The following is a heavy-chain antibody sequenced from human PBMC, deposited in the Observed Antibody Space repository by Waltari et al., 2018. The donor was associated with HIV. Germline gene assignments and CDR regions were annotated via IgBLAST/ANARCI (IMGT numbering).Heavy chain of an antibody. V-gene: IGHV4-39*07. D-gene: IGHD6-6*01. CDR1: GGSISSSSYY. J-gene: IGHJ4*02. CDR3: ARDFGAYSSSRSFDY. CDR2: IYYSGST. Sequence: QLQLQESGPGLVKPSETLSLTCTVSGGSISSSSYYWGWIRQPPGKGLEWIGSIYYSGSTYYNPSLKSRVTISVDTSKNQFSLKLSSVTAADTAVYYCARDFGAYSSSRSFDYWGQGTLVTVSS.